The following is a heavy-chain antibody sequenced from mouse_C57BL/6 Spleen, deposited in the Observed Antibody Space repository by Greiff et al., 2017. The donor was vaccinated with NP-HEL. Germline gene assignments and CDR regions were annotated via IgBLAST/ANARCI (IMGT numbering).Heavy chain of an antibody. CDR3: EGWDEYYARDY. J-gene: IGHJ4*01. V-gene: IGHV1-82*01. D-gene: IGHD3-3*01. CDR1: GYAFSSSW. CDR2: IYPGDGDT. Sequence: QLKQSGPELVKPGASVKISCKASGYAFSSSWMNWVKQRPGKGLEWIGRIYPGDGDTNYNGKFQGKATLTAAKSSSTAYMQLSSLTAEDSAVYVWEGWDEYYARDYWGQGTSVTVSS.